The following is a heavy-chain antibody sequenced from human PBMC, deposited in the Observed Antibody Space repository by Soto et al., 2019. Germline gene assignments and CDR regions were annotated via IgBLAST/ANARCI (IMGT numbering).Heavy chain of an antibody. V-gene: IGHV4-39*01. J-gene: IGHJ4*02. D-gene: IGHD1-1*01. Sequence: PSETLSLTCTVSGGSIGSSSYYWCWIRQPPGKGLEWIGSIYYSGSTYYNPSLKSRVTISVDTSKNQFSLKLSSVTAADTAMYYCARRGDGYNNCLDYWGQGTLVTVSS. CDR2: IYYSGST. CDR3: ARRGDGYNNCLDY. CDR1: GGSIGSSSYY.